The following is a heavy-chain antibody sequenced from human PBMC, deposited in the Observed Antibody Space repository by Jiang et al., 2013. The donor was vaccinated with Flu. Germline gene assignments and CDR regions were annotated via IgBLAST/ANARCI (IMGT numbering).Heavy chain of an antibody. Sequence: GAEVKKPGASVKVSCKASGYTFTSYDINWVRQATGQGLEWMGWMNPNSGNTGYAQKFQGRVTMTRNTSISTAYMELSSLRSEDTAVYYCARAYGFYYGSGSRSYYYYGMDVWGQGTTVTVSS. J-gene: IGHJ6*02. D-gene: IGHD3-10*01. CDR3: ARAYGFYYGSGSRSYYYYGMDV. V-gene: IGHV1-8*01. CDR2: MNPNSGNT. CDR1: GYTFTSYD.